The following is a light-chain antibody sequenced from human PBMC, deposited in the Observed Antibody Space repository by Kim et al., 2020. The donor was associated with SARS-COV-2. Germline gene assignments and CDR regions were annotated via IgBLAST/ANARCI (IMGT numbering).Light chain of an antibody. J-gene: IGKJ2*01. CDR1: QYISNY. V-gene: IGKV1-39*01. Sequence: IQMTQSPSSLSASVGDRVTITCRASQYISNYLNWYQQRPGKAPKVLIYAASILQSGVPPRFSGSGSGTEFTLTISSLQPEDFATYYCQQSYSNPPEYTFGQGTKLEI. CDR3: QQSYSNPPEYT. CDR2: AAS.